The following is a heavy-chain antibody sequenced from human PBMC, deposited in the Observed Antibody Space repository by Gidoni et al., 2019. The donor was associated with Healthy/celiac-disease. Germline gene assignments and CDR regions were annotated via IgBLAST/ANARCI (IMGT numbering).Heavy chain of an antibody. CDR2: IIPIFGTA. V-gene: IGHV1-69*06. J-gene: IGHJ4*02. Sequence: QVQLVQSGAEVKKPGSSVNVSCNASRGTFRSYATRWVRQAPGQGLEWMGGIIPIFGTANYAQKFQGRVTFTADKSTSTAYMELSSLRSEDTAGYYCVRDVGATTFFDYWGQGTLVTVSS. CDR3: VRDVGATTFFDY. D-gene: IGHD1-26*01. CDR1: RGTFRSYA.